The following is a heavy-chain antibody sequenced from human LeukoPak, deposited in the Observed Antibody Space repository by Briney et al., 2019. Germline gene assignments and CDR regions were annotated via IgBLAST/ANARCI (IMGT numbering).Heavy chain of an antibody. V-gene: IGHV4-59*01. CDR2: IYYSGST. J-gene: IGHJ5*02. CDR1: GGSFSSYY. CDR3: ARSGQLGYVNWCDP. D-gene: IGHD6-6*01. Sequence: SETLSLTCTVSGGSFSSYYWSWIRQPPGKGLEWIGYIYYSGSTNYNPSLKSRLTISLDTSKNQFSLKLSSVTSADTAVYYCARSGQLGYVNWCDPWGQGTLVTVSS.